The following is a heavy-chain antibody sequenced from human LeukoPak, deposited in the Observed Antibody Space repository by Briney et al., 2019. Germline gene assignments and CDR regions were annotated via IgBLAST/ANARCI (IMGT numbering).Heavy chain of an antibody. V-gene: IGHV4-34*01. CDR2: INHSGST. CDR3: ARGGPRDYDFWSGYYNNWFDP. CDR1: GGSFSGYY. J-gene: IGHJ5*02. D-gene: IGHD3-3*01. Sequence: PSETLSLTCAVYGGSFSGYYWSWIRQPPGKGLEWIGEINHSGSTNYNPSLKSRVTISVDTSKNQFSLKLSSVTAADTAVYYCARGGPRDYDFWSGYYNNWFDPWGQGTLVTVSS.